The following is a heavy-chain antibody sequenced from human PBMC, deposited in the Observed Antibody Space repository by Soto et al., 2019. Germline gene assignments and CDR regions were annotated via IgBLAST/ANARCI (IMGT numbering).Heavy chain of an antibody. Sequence: PSETLSLTCAVYGGSFSGYYWSWIRQPPGKGLEWIGEINHSGSTNYNPSLKSRVTISVDTSKNQFSLKLSSVTAADTAVYYCARAGSGWGYFQHWGQGTLVTVSS. V-gene: IGHV4-34*01. CDR3: ARAGSGWGYFQH. J-gene: IGHJ1*01. CDR1: GGSFSGYY. D-gene: IGHD6-19*01. CDR2: INHSGST.